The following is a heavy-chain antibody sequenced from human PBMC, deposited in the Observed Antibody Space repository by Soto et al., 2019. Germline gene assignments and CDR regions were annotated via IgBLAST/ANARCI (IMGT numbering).Heavy chain of an antibody. CDR3: ARATLAYSSSELDP. CDR2: INHSGST. V-gene: IGHV4-34*01. J-gene: IGHJ5*02. D-gene: IGHD6-6*01. CDR1: GGSFSGYY. Sequence: QVQLQQWGAGLLKPSETLSLTCAVYGGSFSGYYWSWIRQPPGKGLEWIGEINHSGSTNYNPSLKSRVTISVDTYKNQFSLKLSSVTAADTAVYYCARATLAYSSSELDPWGQGTLVTVSS.